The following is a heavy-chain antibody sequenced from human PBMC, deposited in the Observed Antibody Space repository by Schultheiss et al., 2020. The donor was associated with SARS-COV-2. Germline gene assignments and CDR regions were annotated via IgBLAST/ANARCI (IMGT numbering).Heavy chain of an antibody. D-gene: IGHD2-21*01. Sequence: SETLSLTCAVYGGSFSGYYWSWIRQPPGNGLEWIGEINHSGSTNYNPSLKSRVTISVDTSKNQFSLKLSSVTAADTAVYYCAKDPHPLYCGGDDCNSDWGQGTLVTVSS. J-gene: IGHJ1*01. CDR2: INHSGST. CDR1: GGSFSGYY. CDR3: AKDPHPLYCGGDDCNSD. V-gene: IGHV4-34*01.